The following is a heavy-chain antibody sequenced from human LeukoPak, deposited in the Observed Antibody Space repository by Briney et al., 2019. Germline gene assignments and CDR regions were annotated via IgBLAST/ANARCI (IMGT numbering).Heavy chain of an antibody. CDR3: AKDRGGRGYDILTGYYYYYYMDV. CDR1: GFTFSSYG. V-gene: IGHV3-23*01. Sequence: PGGTLRLSCAASGFTFSSYGMSWVRQAPGKGLEWVSAISGSGGSTYYADSVKGRFTISRDNSKNTLYLQMNSLRAEDTAVYYCAKDRGGRGYDILTGYYYYYYMDVWGKGTTVTISS. D-gene: IGHD3-9*01. CDR2: ISGSGGST. J-gene: IGHJ6*03.